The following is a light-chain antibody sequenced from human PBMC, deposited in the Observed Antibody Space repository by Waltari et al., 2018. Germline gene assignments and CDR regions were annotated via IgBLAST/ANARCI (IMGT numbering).Light chain of an antibody. CDR2: DAS. CDR3: QQFDTLPLT. Sequence: DIQMTQSPSSLSASVGDRVTITCQASQAITNYLNWYQQKPGQAPNPLISDASNLEVGVPSRFSVSGSGTHFTFTINSLQPEDIASYYCQQFDTLPLTFGGGTKVEIK. J-gene: IGKJ4*01. V-gene: IGKV1-33*01. CDR1: QAITNY.